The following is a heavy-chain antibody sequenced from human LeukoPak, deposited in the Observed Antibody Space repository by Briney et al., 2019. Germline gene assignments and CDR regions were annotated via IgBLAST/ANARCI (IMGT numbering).Heavy chain of an antibody. CDR2: INPSGGST. J-gene: IGHJ4*02. Sequence: ASVKVPCKASGYTFTSYYMHWVRQAPGQGLEWMGIINPSGGSTSYAQKFQGRVTMTRDTSTSTVYMELSSLRSEDTAVYYCARVGVYYDSSGYYSDWGQGTLVTVSS. V-gene: IGHV1-46*01. CDR1: GYTFTSYY. CDR3: ARVGVYYDSSGYYSD. D-gene: IGHD3-22*01.